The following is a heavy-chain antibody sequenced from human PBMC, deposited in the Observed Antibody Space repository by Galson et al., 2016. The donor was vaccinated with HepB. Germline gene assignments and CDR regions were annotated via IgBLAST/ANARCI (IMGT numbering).Heavy chain of an antibody. J-gene: IGHJ4*02. D-gene: IGHD3-22*01. CDR3: ARDGAGDDNSGYTSGH. CDR2: IWFDGSEL. CDR1: GFKFSSYG. V-gene: IGHV3-33*01. Sequence: SLRLSCAASGFKFSSYGMHWVRQAPGKGLEWVAVIWFDGSELYYADSVKGRFTISRDNSKNTLFLRMNNLRGEDTAVYYCARDGAGDDNSGYTSGHWGQGTLVTVSS.